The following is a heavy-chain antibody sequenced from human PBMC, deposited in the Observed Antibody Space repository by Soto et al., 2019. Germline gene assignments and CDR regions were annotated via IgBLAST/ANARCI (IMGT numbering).Heavy chain of an antibody. V-gene: IGHV3-33*01. CDR2: IWYDGSNK. CDR1: GFTFSSYG. D-gene: IGHD2-2*02. Sequence: QVQLVESGGGVVQPGRSLRLSCAASGFTFSSYGMHWVRQAPGKGLEWVAVIWYDGSNKYYADSVKGRFTISRDNSKNTLYLQRNSLRAEDTAVYYCARDRYCSSTSCYNSGYFQHWGQGTLVTVSS. CDR3: ARDRYCSSTSCYNSGYFQH. J-gene: IGHJ1*01.